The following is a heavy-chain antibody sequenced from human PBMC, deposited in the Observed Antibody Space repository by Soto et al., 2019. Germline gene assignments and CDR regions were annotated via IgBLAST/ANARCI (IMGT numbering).Heavy chain of an antibody. CDR2: IIPILGIA. V-gene: IGHV1-69*04. CDR1: GGTFSSYT. J-gene: IGHJ6*02. Sequence: GASVKVSCKASGGTFSSYTISWVRQAPGQGLEWMGRIIPILGIANYAQKFQGRVTITADKSTSTAYMELSSLRSEDTAVYYCARDGGKDYYYYYGMDVWGQGTTVTVSS. D-gene: IGHD2-15*01. CDR3: ARDGGKDYYYYYGMDV.